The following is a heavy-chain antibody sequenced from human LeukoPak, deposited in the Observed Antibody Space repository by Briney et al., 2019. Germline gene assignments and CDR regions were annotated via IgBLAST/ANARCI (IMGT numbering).Heavy chain of an antibody. CDR2: IKQDGSEE. V-gene: IGHV3-7*01. CDR3: ASHYDSSGYYYPASYYYYYGMDV. CDR1: GFTFSSYW. D-gene: IGHD3-22*01. J-gene: IGHJ6*02. Sequence: PGGSLRLSCAASGFTFSSYWMSWVRQAPGKGLEWVANIKQDGSEEYYVDSVKGRFTISRDNAKNSLYLQMNSLRAEDTAVYYCASHYDSSGYYYPASYYYYYGMDVWGQGTTVTVSS.